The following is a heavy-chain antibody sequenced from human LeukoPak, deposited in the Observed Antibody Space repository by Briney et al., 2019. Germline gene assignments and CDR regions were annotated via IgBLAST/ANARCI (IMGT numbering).Heavy chain of an antibody. J-gene: IGHJ4*02. V-gene: IGHV3-48*04. D-gene: IGHD3-10*01. CDR3: ARGGSGPEDY. CDR1: GSTLRSYS. CDR2: ISSSSSTI. Sequence: GGSLRLSCVASGSTLRSYSMNWVRQAPGKGLEWVSYISSSSSTIYYADSVKGRFTISRDNAKNSLYLQMNSLRAEDTAVYYCARGGSGPEDYWGQGTLVTVSS.